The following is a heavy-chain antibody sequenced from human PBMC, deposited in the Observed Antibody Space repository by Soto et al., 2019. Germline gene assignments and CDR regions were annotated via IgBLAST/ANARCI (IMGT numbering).Heavy chain of an antibody. V-gene: IGHV3-21*01. D-gene: IGHD4-17*01. CDR2: ISSSSSYI. CDR1: GFTFSRYS. CDR3: ARELYGDDAGDY. J-gene: IGHJ4*02. Sequence: EVQLVESGGGLVKPGGSLRLSCAASGFTFSRYSMNWVRQAPGKGLEWVSSISSSSSYIYYADSVKGRFTISRDNAKNSLYLQMNSLRAEDTAVYYCARELYGDDAGDYGGQGTLVTVSS.